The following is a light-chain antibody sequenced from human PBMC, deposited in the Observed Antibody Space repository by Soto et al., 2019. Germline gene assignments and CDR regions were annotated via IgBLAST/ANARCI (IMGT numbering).Light chain of an antibody. Sequence: LTQPASVSGSPGQSITISCTGTSSDVGGYNYVSWYQQHPGKAPKLMIYDVSNRPSGVSNRFSGSKSGNTASLTISGLQAEDEADYYCSSYTSSSTPLYVFGNGTRSPS. J-gene: IGLJ1*01. V-gene: IGLV2-14*01. CDR1: SSDVGGYNY. CDR3: SSYTSSSTPLYV. CDR2: DVS.